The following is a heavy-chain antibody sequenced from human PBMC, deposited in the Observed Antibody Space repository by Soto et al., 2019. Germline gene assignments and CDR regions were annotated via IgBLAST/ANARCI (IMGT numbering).Heavy chain of an antibody. V-gene: IGHV3-23*01. CDR1: GF. CDR3: AKGFSGHYYAF. J-gene: IGHJ4*02. Sequence: EVQVLESGGGLVQPGGSLRLSCAASGFMSWVRQAPGKGLEWVSAISDYAANTYYVDSVKGRFTISRDNAKNTLYLQMNSLRADDTAVYYCAKGFSGHYYAFRGQGTLVNVSS. D-gene: IGHD3-22*01. CDR2: ISDYAANT.